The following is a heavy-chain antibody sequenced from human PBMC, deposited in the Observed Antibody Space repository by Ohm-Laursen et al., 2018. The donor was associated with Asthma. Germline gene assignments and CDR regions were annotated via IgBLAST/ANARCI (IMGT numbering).Heavy chain of an antibody. J-gene: IGHJ4*02. D-gene: IGHD4-17*01. CDR1: GFTITNYW. Sequence: GSLRLSCAASGFTITNYWMHWVRQAPGKGLVWVSRVYGDGSNTIYADSVKGRFTISRDNAKNTLYLQMNSLRAEDTAVYYCTRGGHYGSYFDYWGQGTLVTVSS. V-gene: IGHV3-74*01. CDR2: VYGDGSNT. CDR3: TRGGHYGSYFDY.